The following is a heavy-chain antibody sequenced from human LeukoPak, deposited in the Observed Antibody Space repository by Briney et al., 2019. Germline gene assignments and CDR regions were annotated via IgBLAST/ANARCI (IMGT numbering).Heavy chain of an antibody. CDR3: ARLGRATTTEPSFEY. CDR2: INHSGDTI. D-gene: IGHD5-24*01. CDR1: GFIFGGYE. V-gene: IGHV3-48*03. J-gene: IGHJ4*02. Sequence: PGGSLRLSCAASGFIFGGYEMNWVRQAPGKGLEWISYINHSGDTIYYADSEKGRFAISRDNAKNSLYLQMSSLRAEDTAVYYCARLGRATTTEPSFEYWGQGTLVTVSS.